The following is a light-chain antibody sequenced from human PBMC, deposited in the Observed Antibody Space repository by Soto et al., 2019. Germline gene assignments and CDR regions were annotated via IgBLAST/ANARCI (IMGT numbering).Light chain of an antibody. V-gene: IGKV3-20*01. Sequence: EIVLTQSPGTLSLSPGERAPLSCRASQSVNSNYLAWYRQKPGQAPTLLIYDAVNRATGIPDRFSGSGSGTDSTLTISRLEPEDFAVYYCQQYGSSPPWTFGQGTKVDIK. J-gene: IGKJ1*01. CDR1: QSVNSNY. CDR2: DAV. CDR3: QQYGSSPPWT.